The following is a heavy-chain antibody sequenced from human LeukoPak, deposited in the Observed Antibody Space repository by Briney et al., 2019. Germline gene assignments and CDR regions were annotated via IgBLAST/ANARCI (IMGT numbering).Heavy chain of an antibody. CDR3: ARDFVFYDYVWGSYRSSQTPDY. V-gene: IGHV3-66*01. CDR2: IYSGGST. J-gene: IGHJ4*02. CDR1: GFTFSSNY. D-gene: IGHD3-16*02. Sequence: GGSLRLSCAASGFTFSSNYMSWVRQAPGKGLEWVSVIYSGGSTYYADSVEGRFTVSRDNSKNTLYLEMRSLRAEDTAVYYCARDFVFYDYVWGSYRSSQTPDYWGQGTLVTVSS.